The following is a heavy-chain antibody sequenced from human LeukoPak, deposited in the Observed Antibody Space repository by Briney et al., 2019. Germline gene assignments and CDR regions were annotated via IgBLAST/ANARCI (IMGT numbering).Heavy chain of an antibody. CDR2: IYYSGST. D-gene: IGHD3-9*01. CDR1: GGSISSSSYY. V-gene: IGHV4-39*07. Sequence: SETLSLTCTVSGGSISSSSYYWGWIRQPPGKELEWIGSIYYSGSTYYNPSLKSRLTISVDTSKNQFSLKLSSVTAADTAVYYCARDLNILTAHDAFDIWGQGTMVTVSS. CDR3: ARDLNILTAHDAFDI. J-gene: IGHJ3*02.